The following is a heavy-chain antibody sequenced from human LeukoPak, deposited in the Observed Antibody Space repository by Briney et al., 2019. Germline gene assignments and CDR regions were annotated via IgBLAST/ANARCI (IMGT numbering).Heavy chain of an antibody. D-gene: IGHD3-22*01. Sequence: GGSLRLSCAASGFTFSSYWMSWVRQAPGKGLEWVANIKQDGSEKYYVDSVKGRFTISRDNAKNSLYLQMNSLRAEDTAVYYCARSHGSGYYYPDYWGQGALVTVSS. CDR1: GFTFSSYW. CDR2: IKQDGSEK. V-gene: IGHV3-7*01. J-gene: IGHJ4*02. CDR3: ARSHGSGYYYPDY.